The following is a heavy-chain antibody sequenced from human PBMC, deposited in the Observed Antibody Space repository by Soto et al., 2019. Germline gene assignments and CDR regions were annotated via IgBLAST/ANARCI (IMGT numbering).Heavy chain of an antibody. J-gene: IGHJ6*02. V-gene: IGHV1-18*01. CDR3: ARDTVEPSILLWYGMDV. CDR2: ISAYNGNT. CDR1: GYTFTSYG. D-gene: IGHD2-21*01. Sequence: ASVKVSCKASGYTFTSYGISWVRQAPGQGLEWMGWISAYNGNTNYAQKLQGRVTMTTDTSTSTAYMELRSLRSDDTAVYYCARDTVEPSILLWYGMDVWGQGTTVTVSS.